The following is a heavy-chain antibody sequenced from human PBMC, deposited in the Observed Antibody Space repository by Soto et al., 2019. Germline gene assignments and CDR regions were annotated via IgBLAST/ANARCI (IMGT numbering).Heavy chain of an antibody. CDR3: ARGGRDGFDI. CDR1: GGSISTYY. Sequence: QVQLQESGPGLVKPSETLSLTCTVSGGSISTYYWNWIRQSAGKGLESIGRVYISGSTNYHPALKSRVAMAVDTSDNQCSLKGTSVTAADTAVYYCARGGRDGFDIWGQGTMVTVSS. J-gene: IGHJ3*02. CDR2: VYISGST. V-gene: IGHV4-4*07.